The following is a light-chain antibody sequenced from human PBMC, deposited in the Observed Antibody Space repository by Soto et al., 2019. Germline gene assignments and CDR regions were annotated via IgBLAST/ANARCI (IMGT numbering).Light chain of an antibody. V-gene: IGKV4-1*01. J-gene: IGKJ1*01. Sequence: DIVMTQSPDSLAVSLGERATINCKSSQSVLYSSNNKNYLAWYQQKPGQPPKLLIYWASTRESGVPDRLSGSGSGTDFNLTISSLQAADVAVYYCQQYYSTPWTFGQGTKVEIK. CDR2: WAS. CDR1: QSVLYSSNNKNY. CDR3: QQYYSTPWT.